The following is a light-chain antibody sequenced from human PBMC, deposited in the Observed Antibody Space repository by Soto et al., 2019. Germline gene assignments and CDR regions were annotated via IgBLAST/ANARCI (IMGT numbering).Light chain of an antibody. CDR2: DVS. V-gene: IGLV2-14*01. Sequence: QSVLTQPASVYGSPGQSITISCTATSSDVGGYNYVSWYQQHPGKAPKLMIYDVSNRPSGVSNRFSGSKSGNTASLTISGLQAEDEADYYCSSYTSSSTLVFGGGTKLTVL. J-gene: IGLJ2*01. CDR1: SSDVGGYNY. CDR3: SSYTSSSTLV.